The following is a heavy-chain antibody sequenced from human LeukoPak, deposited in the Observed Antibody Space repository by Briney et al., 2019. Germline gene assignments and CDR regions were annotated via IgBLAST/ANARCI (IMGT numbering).Heavy chain of an antibody. CDR3: ARGGQSETGYYSDY. CDR1: GFSFSSYD. Sequence: PGGSLRLSCAASGFSFSSYDMHWVRHATGKGLEWVSGIGTAGDTYYPGSVKGRFTISRENAKNSLYLQMNSLRAGDTAVYYCARGGQSETGYYSDYWGQGTLVTVSS. CDR2: IGTAGDT. V-gene: IGHV3-13*01. J-gene: IGHJ4*02. D-gene: IGHD1-14*01.